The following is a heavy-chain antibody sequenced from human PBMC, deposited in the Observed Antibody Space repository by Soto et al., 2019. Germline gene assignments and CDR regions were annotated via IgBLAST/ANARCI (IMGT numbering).Heavy chain of an antibody. CDR1: GGTFSSYA. CDR2: IIPIFGTA. Sequence: ASVKVSCKASGGTFSSYAISWVRQAPGQGLEWMGGIIPIFGTANYAQKFQGRVTITADESTSTAYMELSSLRSEDTAVYYCARAPHNIVVVPAAISIWFDPWGQGTLVTVSS. V-gene: IGHV1-69*13. CDR3: ARAPHNIVVVPAAISIWFDP. J-gene: IGHJ5*02. D-gene: IGHD2-2*01.